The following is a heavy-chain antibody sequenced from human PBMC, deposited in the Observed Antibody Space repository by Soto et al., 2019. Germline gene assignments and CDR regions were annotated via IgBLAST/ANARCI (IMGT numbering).Heavy chain of an antibody. CDR2: IPGSGGHKLHP. D-gene: IGHD7-27*01. CDR3: TKAIASDWGYMDF. J-gene: IGHJ6*03. CDR1: GFTFTNYA. V-gene: IGHV3-23*01. Sequence: PGWSLRLSCAAAGFTFTNYAMSWVRLAPGQGLEWVSTIPGSGGHKLHPEYADSVKGRFTISRDNSKDTLYLQMDSLSAEDTAVYYCTKAIASDWGYMDFWGQGTTVTGSS.